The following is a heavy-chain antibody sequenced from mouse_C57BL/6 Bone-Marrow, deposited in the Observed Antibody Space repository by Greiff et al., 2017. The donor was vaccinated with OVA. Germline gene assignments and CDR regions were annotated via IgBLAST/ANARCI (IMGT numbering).Heavy chain of an antibody. CDR1: GFTFSSYA. CDR3: ARDLPGGFAY. V-gene: IGHV5-4*01. Sequence: EVMLVESGGGLVKPGGSLKLSCAASGFTFSSYAMSWVRQTPEKRLEWVATISDGGSYTNYPDNVKGRVTISRDNAKNNLYLQMSHLKAEDTAMYYCARDLPGGFAYWGHGTLVTVSA. CDR2: ISDGGSYT. J-gene: IGHJ3*01.